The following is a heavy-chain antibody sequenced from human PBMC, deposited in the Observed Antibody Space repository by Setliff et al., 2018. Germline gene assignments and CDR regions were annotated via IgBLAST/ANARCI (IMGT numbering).Heavy chain of an antibody. CDR1: GGSINNYY. D-gene: IGHD3-22*01. CDR3: AREYYYARSRNFDY. Sequence: SETLSLTCTVSGGSINNYYWSWIRQPPGKGLEWIGYIYYSGSTNYNPSLKSRVTISVDTSKNQFSLRLTSVTAADTAVYYCAREYYYARSRNFDYWGQGTLVTVSS. J-gene: IGHJ4*02. V-gene: IGHV4-59*01. CDR2: IYYSGST.